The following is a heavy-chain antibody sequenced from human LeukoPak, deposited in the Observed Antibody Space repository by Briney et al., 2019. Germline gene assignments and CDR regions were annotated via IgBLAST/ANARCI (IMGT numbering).Heavy chain of an antibody. Sequence: SSVNVSCKASGYTFHRYYMHWVRPAPGQGLEGMGWINPKSGGTNYAQKFQGRVTMTRDTSTSTAYMELSRLGSGDTAVYYCGRGGENWSGYYDQDYWGQGTLVTVSS. CDR3: GRGGENWSGYYDQDY. J-gene: IGHJ4*02. CDR2: INPKSGGT. D-gene: IGHD3-3*01. CDR1: GYTFHRYY. V-gene: IGHV1-2*02.